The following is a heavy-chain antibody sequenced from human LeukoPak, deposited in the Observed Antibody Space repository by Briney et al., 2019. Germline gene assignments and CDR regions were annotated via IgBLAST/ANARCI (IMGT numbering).Heavy chain of an antibody. V-gene: IGHV3-53*01. CDR3: ARGGSMVRGVL. CDR2: MNSGGDT. CDR1: GFTFRSFA. D-gene: IGHD3-10*01. Sequence: GSLRLSCAASGFTFRSFAMSWVRQAPGMGLEWVSSMNSGGDTYYADSVKGRFIISRDKSRNTLYLQMNSLRVDDTAVYYCARGGSMVRGVLWGQGTLVTVSS. J-gene: IGHJ4*02.